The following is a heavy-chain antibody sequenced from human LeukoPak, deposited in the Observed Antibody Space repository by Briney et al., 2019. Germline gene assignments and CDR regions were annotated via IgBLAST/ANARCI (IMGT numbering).Heavy chain of an antibody. Sequence: GGSLRLSCAASGFTFGSYAMHWVRQAPGKGLEWVAVISYDGSNKYYADSVKGRFTISRDNSKNTLYLQMNSLRAEDTAVYYCAKDHLSGSYAHSTIFDYWGQGTLVTVSS. J-gene: IGHJ4*02. CDR3: AKDHLSGSYAHSTIFDY. D-gene: IGHD1-26*01. CDR1: GFTFGSYA. V-gene: IGHV3-30-3*01. CDR2: ISYDGSNK.